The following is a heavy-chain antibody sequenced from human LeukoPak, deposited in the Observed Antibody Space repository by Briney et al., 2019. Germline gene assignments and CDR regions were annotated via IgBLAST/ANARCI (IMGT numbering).Heavy chain of an antibody. J-gene: IGHJ4*02. CDR2: IKQDGSEK. CDR3: ARGGTYYYHYFDY. V-gene: IGHV3-7*05. Sequence: GGSLRLSCVASGFTFRSYWMNWVRQAPGKGLEWVANIKQDGSEKYYVDSVKGRFTISRDNAKSSLYLQMNSLRTEDTAVYYCARGGTYYYHYFDYWGQGTLVTVSS. D-gene: IGHD1-26*01. CDR1: GFTFRSYW.